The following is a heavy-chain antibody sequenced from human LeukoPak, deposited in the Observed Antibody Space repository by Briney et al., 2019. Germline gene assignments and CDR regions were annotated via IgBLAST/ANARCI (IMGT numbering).Heavy chain of an antibody. J-gene: IGHJ4*02. CDR2: IKQDGSEK. D-gene: IGHD3-22*01. V-gene: IGHV3-7*01. CDR3: ARGTMIVVVITTFDY. CDR1: GFTFSSYW. Sequence: QPGGSLRLSCAASGFTFSSYWMSWVRQAPGKGLEWVANIKQDGSEKYYVDSVKGRFTISRDNAKNSLYLQMNSLRAEDTAVYYCARGTMIVVVITTFDYWGQGTLVTVSS.